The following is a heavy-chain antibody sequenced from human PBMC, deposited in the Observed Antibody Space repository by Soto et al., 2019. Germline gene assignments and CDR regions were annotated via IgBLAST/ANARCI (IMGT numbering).Heavy chain of an antibody. CDR3: AKNGHPPYYYYGMDV. J-gene: IGHJ6*02. CDR2: ISGYNGDA. Sequence: QGQLVQSGAEVKQPGASVKVYCKASGYTFSTYGISWVRQAPGQGLEWMGWISGYNGDANYAQKFQGRVTMTIDTTTTTAYLELRRLTYDDTAVYFCAKNGHPPYYYYGMDVWGQGTTVTVSS. V-gene: IGHV1-18*01. D-gene: IGHD2-8*01. CDR1: GYTFSTYG.